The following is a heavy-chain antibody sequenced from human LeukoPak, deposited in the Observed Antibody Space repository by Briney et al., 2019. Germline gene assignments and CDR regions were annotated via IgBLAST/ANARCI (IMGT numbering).Heavy chain of an antibody. CDR2: ISGSGGST. Sequence: PGGSLRLSCAASGFTFSSYAMSWVRQAPGKGLEWVSAISGSGGSTYYADSVKGRFTISRDNPKNTLYLQMNSLRAEDTAVYYCAKTFGELFRNTFDYWGQGTLVTVSS. V-gene: IGHV3-23*01. CDR1: GFTFSSYA. J-gene: IGHJ4*02. CDR3: AKTFGELFRNTFDY. D-gene: IGHD3-10*01.